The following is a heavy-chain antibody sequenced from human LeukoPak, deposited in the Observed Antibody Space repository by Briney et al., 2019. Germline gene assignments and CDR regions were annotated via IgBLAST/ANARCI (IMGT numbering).Heavy chain of an antibody. D-gene: IGHD2-21*02. V-gene: IGHV3-23*01. CDR2: ISGSGGRT. Sequence: GGSLRLSCAAAGITFDSYAMSWVRQAPGKRLEWISVISGSGGRTSYADSVKGRFIISRNNSKNTLHLQMHSLRAEDTAVYYCVKEKLAYCGGDCFGEYFQDWGQGTLVTVS. CDR1: GITFDSYA. CDR3: VKEKLAYCGGDCFGEYFQD. J-gene: IGHJ1*01.